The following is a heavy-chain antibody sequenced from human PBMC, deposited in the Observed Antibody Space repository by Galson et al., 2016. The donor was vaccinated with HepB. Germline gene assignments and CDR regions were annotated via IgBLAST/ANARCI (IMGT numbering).Heavy chain of an antibody. CDR2: IYFSGTT. D-gene: IGHD4-23*01. CDR3: ARSYGGYAFDI. CDR1: GGSISPYF. V-gene: IGHV4-59*01. J-gene: IGHJ3*02. Sequence: LSLTCTVSGGSISPYFWRWIRRPPGKGLEWIAYIYFSGTTNYNPSLKSRVTISLDTSKGQFSLKVTSVTAADSAVYYCARSYGGYAFDIWGQGTMVTVSS.